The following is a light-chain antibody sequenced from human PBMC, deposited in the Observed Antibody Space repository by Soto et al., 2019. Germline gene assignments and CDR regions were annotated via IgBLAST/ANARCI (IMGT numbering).Light chain of an antibody. Sequence: QSALTRPASVSGSPGQSITISCTGTSSDVGGYNYVSWYQQHPGKAPKLMIYEVSNRPSGVSNRFSGSKSGNTASLTISGLQAEDEADDYCSSYTSSSTLYVFGTGTKVTVL. CDR3: SSYTSSSTLYV. J-gene: IGLJ1*01. CDR2: EVS. CDR1: SSDVGGYNY. V-gene: IGLV2-14*01.